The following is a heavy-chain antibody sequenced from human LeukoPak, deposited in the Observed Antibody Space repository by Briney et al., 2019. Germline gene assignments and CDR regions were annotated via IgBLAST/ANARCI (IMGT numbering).Heavy chain of an antibody. V-gene: IGHV3-30*04. CDR2: ISNDGNNK. Sequence: GGSLRLSCEVSGFSFSSQAMHWVRQAPGKGLEWVAVISNDGNNKYYADSVKGRFTISRDNSKSTLYLEMNSLRAEDTAVYYCASPNYYGSSGYYSPFDYWGQGTLVTVSS. J-gene: IGHJ4*02. CDR3: ASPNYYGSSGYYSPFDY. D-gene: IGHD3-22*01. CDR1: GFSFSSQA.